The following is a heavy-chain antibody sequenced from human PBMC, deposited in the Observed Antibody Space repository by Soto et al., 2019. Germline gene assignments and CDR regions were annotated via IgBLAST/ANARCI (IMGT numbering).Heavy chain of an antibody. CDR2: IKSKTDGGTT. CDR1: GFTFSNAW. CDR3: TTGEGTTGTTGQSYYYYGMDV. Sequence: GGSLRLSCAASGFTFSNAWMSWVRQAPGKGLEWVGRIKSKTDGGTTDYAAPVKGRFTISRDDSKNTLYLQMNSLKTEDTAVYYCTTGEGTTGTTGQSYYYYGMDVWGQGTTVTVSS. J-gene: IGHJ6*02. V-gene: IGHV3-15*01. D-gene: IGHD1-1*01.